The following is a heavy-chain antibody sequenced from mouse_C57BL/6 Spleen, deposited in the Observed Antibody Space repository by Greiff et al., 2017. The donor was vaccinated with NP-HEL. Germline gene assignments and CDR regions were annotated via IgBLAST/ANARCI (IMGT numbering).Heavy chain of an antibody. V-gene: IGHV3-6*01. Sequence: EVQVVESGPGLVKPSQSLSLTCSVTGYSITSGYYWNWIRQFPGNKLEWMGYISYDGSNNYNPSLKNRISITRDTSKNQFFLKLNSVTTEDTATYYCATWWFAYWGQGTLVTVSA. CDR1: GYSITSGYY. CDR2: ISYDGSN. CDR3: ATWWFAY. J-gene: IGHJ3*01.